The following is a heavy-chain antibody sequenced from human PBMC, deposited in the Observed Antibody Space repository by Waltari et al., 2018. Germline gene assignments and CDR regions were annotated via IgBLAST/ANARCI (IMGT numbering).Heavy chain of an antibody. D-gene: IGHD6-19*01. CDR1: GGSISSRSYS. V-gene: IGHV4-39*07. CDR3: ARHGPWLAHLAWYFNS. Sequence: QLQLQESGPGLVKPSETLSLTCTVSGGSISSRSYSWGWIRTPPGKGLEWIGSILYSGFTYYNPSLKSRVTISVDTSKNQFSLKVSSVTAADTAVYYCARHGPWLAHLAWYFNSWGQGTLVTVSS. J-gene: IGHJ4*02. CDR2: ILYSGFT.